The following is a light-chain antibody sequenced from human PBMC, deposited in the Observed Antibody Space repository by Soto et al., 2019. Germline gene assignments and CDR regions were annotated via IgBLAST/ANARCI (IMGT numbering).Light chain of an antibody. V-gene: IGLV1-51*01. CDR2: DSD. J-gene: IGLJ2*01. CDR1: SSNIGKNY. CDR3: GSWDSGLSAGV. Sequence: QSVLTQPPSVSAAPGQKVTISCSGSSSNIGKNYVSWYQQLPGTAPKLLIYDSDMRPSGIPDRFSGSKSGTSATLGITGLQTGDEADYYCGSWDSGLSAGVFGGGTQLTVL.